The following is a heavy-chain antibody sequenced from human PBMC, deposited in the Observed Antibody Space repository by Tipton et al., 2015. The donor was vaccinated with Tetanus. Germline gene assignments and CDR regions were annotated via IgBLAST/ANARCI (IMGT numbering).Heavy chain of an antibody. Sequence: TLSLTCAVYGGSFTDYSWSWIRQPPGQGLEWIGEVNQAGNTDYIPSLKGRVTMSPDTSKSQLSLNLSSVTAADTAVYYCARGPRTRIYDSSGYSFRYFYGMDVWGLGATVTVSS. J-gene: IGHJ6*02. V-gene: IGHV4-34*01. D-gene: IGHD3-22*01. CDR2: VNQAGNT. CDR3: ARGPRTRIYDSSGYSFRYFYGMDV. CDR1: GGSFTDYS.